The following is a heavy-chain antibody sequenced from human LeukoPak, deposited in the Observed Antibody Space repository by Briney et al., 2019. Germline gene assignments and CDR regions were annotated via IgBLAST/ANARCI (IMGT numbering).Heavy chain of an antibody. CDR1: GFTVSSNY. D-gene: IGHD2-21*02. J-gene: IGHJ6*02. V-gene: IGHV3-66*01. CDR3: ARDLTYCGGDCHPNYYYYGMDV. Sequence: GGSLRLSCAASGFTVSSNYMSWVRQAPGKGLEWVSVIHSGGSTYYADSVKGRFTISRDNSKNTLYLQMNSLRAEDTAVYYCARDLTYCGGDCHPNYYYYGMDVWGQGTTVTVSS. CDR2: IHSGGST.